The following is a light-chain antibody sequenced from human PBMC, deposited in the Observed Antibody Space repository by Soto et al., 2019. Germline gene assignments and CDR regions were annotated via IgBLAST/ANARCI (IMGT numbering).Light chain of an antibody. V-gene: IGKV3-15*01. J-gene: IGKJ4*01. Sequence: EIVMTQSPATLSVSPGERATLSCRASQSVSSNLAWYQQKPGQAPRLLIYGASTRATGIPARFSGSGSGTEFNLTISSLQSEDFAVYYCQQYNNWPRTFGGGTKVEIK. CDR1: QSVSSN. CDR2: GAS. CDR3: QQYNNWPRT.